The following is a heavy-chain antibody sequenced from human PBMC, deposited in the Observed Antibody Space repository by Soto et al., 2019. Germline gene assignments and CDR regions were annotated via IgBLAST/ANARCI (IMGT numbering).Heavy chain of an antibody. D-gene: IGHD2-15*01. CDR2: ITHRGIT. V-gene: IGHV4-34*01. CDR1: GRSFSGYY. J-gene: IGHJ4*02. CDR3: ARRYGGTFDY. Sequence: SDTLSLTCAVYGRSFSGYYWTWIRQPPGKGLEWIGQITHRGITNYTPSLMSRVTISLDTSKNQFSLKLSSVTAADTAVYYCARRYGGTFDYWGQGTLVTVSS.